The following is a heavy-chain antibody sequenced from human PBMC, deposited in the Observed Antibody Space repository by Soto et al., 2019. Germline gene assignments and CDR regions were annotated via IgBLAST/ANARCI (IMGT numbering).Heavy chain of an antibody. CDR2: INLNSGGT. CDR1: GYTFTGYY. D-gene: IGHD3-3*01. Sequence: ASVKVSCKASGYTFTGYYMHWVRQAPGQGLEWMGWINLNSGGTNYAQKFQGWVTMTRDTSISTAYMELSRLRSDDTAVYYCARAPYYDFWSGYHHHDYYFDYWGQGTLVTVSS. V-gene: IGHV1-2*04. CDR3: ARAPYYDFWSGYHHHDYYFDY. J-gene: IGHJ4*02.